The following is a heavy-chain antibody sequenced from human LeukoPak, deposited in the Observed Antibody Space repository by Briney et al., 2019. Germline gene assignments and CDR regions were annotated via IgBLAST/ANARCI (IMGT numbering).Heavy chain of an antibody. CDR3: AKNRQYSSPLGDYFDD. J-gene: IGHJ4*02. V-gene: IGHV3-23*01. D-gene: IGHD6-19*01. CDR1: GLTFSTYA. Sequence: GGSLRLSCAASGLTFSTYAMNWVRQAPGKGLEWVSGISGGGGSTYYTDSVKGRFTISRDNPKNTLYLQINSRRAEDTAIYYCAKNRQYSSPLGDYFDDWGQGTLVTVSS. CDR2: ISGGGGST.